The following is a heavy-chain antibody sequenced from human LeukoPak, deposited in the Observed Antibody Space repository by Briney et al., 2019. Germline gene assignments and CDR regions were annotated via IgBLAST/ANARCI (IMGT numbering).Heavy chain of an antibody. V-gene: IGHV3-23*01. CDR3: ARPRREGWTILFHAFDI. J-gene: IGHJ3*02. D-gene: IGHD2-21*01. Sequence: PGGSLRLSCAASGFTFSSYAMSWVRQAPGKGLEFVSSTSDIGTSTYYGDSVEGRFTISRDNSKNTLYLQMSSLRAEDTALYYCARPRREGWTILFHAFDIWGQGTMVTVSS. CDR1: GFTFSSYA. CDR2: TSDIGTST.